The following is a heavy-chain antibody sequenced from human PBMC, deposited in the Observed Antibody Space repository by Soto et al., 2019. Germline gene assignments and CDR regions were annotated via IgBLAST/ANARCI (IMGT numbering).Heavy chain of an antibody. D-gene: IGHD6-19*01. J-gene: IGHJ4*02. CDR1: GFTFSNYD. Sequence: QVQLVESGGGLVKPGGSLRLSCAASGFTFSNYDMAWIRQAPGKGLECLSYISSREVTIYYADSVKGRFTISRDNTKNLLYLQMSSLRDEDTGVYYCARVSASGWHVNGRDYFDSWGQGTLVTVSS. CDR2: ISSREVTI. CDR3: ARVSASGWHVNGRDYFDS. V-gene: IGHV3-11*01.